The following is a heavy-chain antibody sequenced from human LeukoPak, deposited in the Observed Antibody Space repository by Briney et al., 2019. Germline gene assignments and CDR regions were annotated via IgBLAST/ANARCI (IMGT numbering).Heavy chain of an antibody. Sequence: GGSLRLSCAASGFTFSSYSMNWVRQAPGKGLEWVSSISSSSSYIYYADSVKGRFTISRDNAKNSLYLQMNSLRAEDTAVYYCAREVIQLSYNWFDPWGQGTLVTVSS. V-gene: IGHV3-21*01. CDR2: ISSSSSYI. J-gene: IGHJ5*02. D-gene: IGHD5-18*01. CDR1: GFTFSSYS. CDR3: AREVIQLSYNWFDP.